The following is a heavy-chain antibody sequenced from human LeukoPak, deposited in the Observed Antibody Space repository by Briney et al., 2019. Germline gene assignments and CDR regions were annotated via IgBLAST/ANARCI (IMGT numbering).Heavy chain of an antibody. Sequence: GGSLRLSCAASGFTFSSYAMHWVRQAPGKGLEWVAVISYDGSNKYYADSVKGRFTISRDNSKNTLYLQMNSLRAEGTAVYYCAREETTDTSYDYWGQGTLVTVSS. V-gene: IGHV3-30-3*01. CDR2: ISYDGSNK. CDR3: AREETTDTSYDY. D-gene: IGHD1-26*01. CDR1: GFTFSSYA. J-gene: IGHJ4*02.